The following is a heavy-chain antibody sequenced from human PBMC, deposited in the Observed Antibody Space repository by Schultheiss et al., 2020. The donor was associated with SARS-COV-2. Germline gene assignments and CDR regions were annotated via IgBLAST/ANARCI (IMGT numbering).Heavy chain of an antibody. D-gene: IGHD6-13*01. Sequence: GGSLRLSCAASGFTFSSYTMSWVRQAPGKGLEWVANIKQDGSEKYYVDSVKGRFTISRDNAKNSLYLQMNSLRAEDTAVYYCAKLERSSWSNAFDYWGQGTLVTVSS. CDR3: AKLERSSWSNAFDY. CDR1: GFTFSSYT. CDR2: IKQDGSEK. J-gene: IGHJ4*02. V-gene: IGHV3-7*03.